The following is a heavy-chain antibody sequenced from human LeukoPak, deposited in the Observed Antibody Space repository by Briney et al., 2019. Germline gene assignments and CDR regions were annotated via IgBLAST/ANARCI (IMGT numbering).Heavy chain of an antibody. CDR2: IYSSVT. D-gene: IGHD4/OR15-4a*01. V-gene: IGHV3-53*01. Sequence: GGSLRLSCTVSGFIVSSNSMSWVRQAPGKGLEWVSFIYSSVTHYSDSVKGRFTISRDNSRNTLFLQMNSLRAEDTAVYYCARRAGAYSHPYDYWGQGTLVTVSS. CDR1: GFIVSSNS. J-gene: IGHJ4*02. CDR3: ARRAGAYSHPYDY.